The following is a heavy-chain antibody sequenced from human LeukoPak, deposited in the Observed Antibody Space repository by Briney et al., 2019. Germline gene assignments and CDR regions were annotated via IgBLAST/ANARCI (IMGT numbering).Heavy chain of an antibody. J-gene: IGHJ4*02. CDR2: ISSSSSYI. D-gene: IGHD5-12*01. CDR3: ARDYSGYDYYFDY. V-gene: IGHV3-21*01. Sequence: PGGSLRLSCAASGFTFSSYSMNWVRQAPGKGLEWVSSISSSSSYIYYADSVKGRFTISRDNAKNSLYLQMNSLRAEDTAVYYCARDYSGYDYYFDYWGQGTLVTVSS. CDR1: GFTFSSYS.